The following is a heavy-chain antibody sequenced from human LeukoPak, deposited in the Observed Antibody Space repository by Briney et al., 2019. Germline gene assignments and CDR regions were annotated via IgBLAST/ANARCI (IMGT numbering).Heavy chain of an antibody. CDR1: SGSLSGYY. CDR2: INHSGST. D-gene: IGHD2-15*01. J-gene: IGHJ4*02. V-gene: IGHV4-34*01. Sequence: SETLSLTCAVYSGSLSGYYWSWFRQPPGKGLEWIGEINHSGSTNYNPSLKSRVTISVDTSMNYFFLRLTSVTAADTAVYYCARGRVAATSVTNFWGQGTLVTVSS. CDR3: ARGRVAATSVTNF.